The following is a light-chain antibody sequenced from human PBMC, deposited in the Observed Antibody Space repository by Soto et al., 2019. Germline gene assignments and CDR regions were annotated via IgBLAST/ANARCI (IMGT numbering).Light chain of an antibody. CDR1: QSVSSSF. CDR3: QQYDSSPLT. CDR2: GAS. V-gene: IGKV3-20*01. Sequence: EIGLTQSPGPLSLSPGERATLSCRASQSVSSSFLAWYQQKPGQAPRLLIYGASSRATGIPDRFSGSGSGTDFTLTISRLEPEDFAVYYCQQYDSSPLTFGGGTKVEIK. J-gene: IGKJ4*01.